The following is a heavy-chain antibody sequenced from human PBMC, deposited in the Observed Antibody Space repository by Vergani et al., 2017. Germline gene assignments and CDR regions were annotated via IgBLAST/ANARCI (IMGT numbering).Heavy chain of an antibody. Sequence: QVQLQESGPGLVKPSETLSLTCTVSGGSISGYYWSWIRQPPGKGLEWIGEINHSGSTNYNPSLKSRVTISVDTSKNQFSLKLSSVTAADTAVYYCARGRTLYSSSWYFSPYYYMDVWGKGTTVTVSS. V-gene: IGHV4-34*01. D-gene: IGHD6-13*01. CDR3: ARGRTLYSSSWYFSPYYYMDV. CDR1: GGSISGYY. J-gene: IGHJ6*03. CDR2: INHSGST.